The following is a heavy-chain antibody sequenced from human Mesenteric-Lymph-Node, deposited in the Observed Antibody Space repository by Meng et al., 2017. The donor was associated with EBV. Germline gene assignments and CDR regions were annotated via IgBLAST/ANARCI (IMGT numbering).Heavy chain of an antibody. Sequence: HGQPGESGPGLVKPSVTLSLTCAVSSGSISSSNWWSWVRQPPGKGLEWIGEIYHNGNTNYNPSLKSRVTISVDKSKNQFSLKLNSVTAADTAVYYCARADSSGPWHFDYWGQGTLVTVSS. V-gene: IGHV4-4*02. CDR3: ARADSSGPWHFDY. D-gene: IGHD3-22*01. CDR1: SGSISSSNW. J-gene: IGHJ4*02. CDR2: IYHNGNT.